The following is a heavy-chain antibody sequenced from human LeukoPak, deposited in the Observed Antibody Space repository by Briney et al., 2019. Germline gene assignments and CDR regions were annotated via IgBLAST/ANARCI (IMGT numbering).Heavy chain of an antibody. Sequence: PGGSLRLSCAASGFTFSSYAMSWVRQAPGKGLEWVSAISGSGGSTYYADSVKGRFTISRDNFKNTLYLQMNSLRAEDTAVYYCATQTREYSGSYPIDYWGQGTLVTVSS. D-gene: IGHD1-26*01. CDR2: ISGSGGST. J-gene: IGHJ4*02. CDR3: ATQTREYSGSYPIDY. CDR1: GFTFSSYA. V-gene: IGHV3-23*01.